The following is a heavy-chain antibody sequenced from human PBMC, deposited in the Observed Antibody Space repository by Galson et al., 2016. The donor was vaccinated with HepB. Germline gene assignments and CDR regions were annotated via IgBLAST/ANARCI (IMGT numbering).Heavy chain of an antibody. CDR2: ISGSGGST. J-gene: IGHJ4*02. Sequence: SLRLSCAASGFSFSRYAMSWVRQAPGKGLGWVSGISGSGGSTHYADSVKGRFTISRDNSKNTLYLQMNSLRVEDTAVYYCAKDYVWGSYLLTHFDSWGQGTLVTVSS. V-gene: IGHV3-23*01. CDR1: GFSFSRYA. CDR3: AKDYVWGSYLLTHFDS. D-gene: IGHD3-16*02.